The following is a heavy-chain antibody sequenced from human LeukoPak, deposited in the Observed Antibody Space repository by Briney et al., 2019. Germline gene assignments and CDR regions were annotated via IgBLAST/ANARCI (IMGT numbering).Heavy chain of an antibody. CDR2: ISTTGST. CDR1: GGSISTHY. D-gene: IGHD5-24*01. J-gene: IGHJ4*02. V-gene: IGHV4-4*07. Sequence: PSETLSLTCTVSGGSISTHYWSWIRQPAGKGLEWIGRISTTGSTNYNPPLKSRVTMSVEMSKSQFSLKLSSVTAADTAVYYCAREVEMARQFDYWGQGTLVTVSS. CDR3: AREVEMARQFDY.